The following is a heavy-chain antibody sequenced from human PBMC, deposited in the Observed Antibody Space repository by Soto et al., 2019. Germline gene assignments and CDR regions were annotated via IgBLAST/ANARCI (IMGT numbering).Heavy chain of an antibody. CDR2: IWYDGSNK. V-gene: IGHV3-33*01. CDR3: AREEGSYYDTSTTHAFDI. CDR1: GFTFSSYG. D-gene: IGHD3-22*01. J-gene: IGHJ3*02. Sequence: PGGSLRLSCAASGFTFSSYGMHWVRQAPGKGLEWVAVIWYDGSNKYYADSVKGRFTISRDNSKNTLYLQMNSLRAEDTAVYYCAREEGSYYDTSTTHAFDIWGQGTMVTVSS.